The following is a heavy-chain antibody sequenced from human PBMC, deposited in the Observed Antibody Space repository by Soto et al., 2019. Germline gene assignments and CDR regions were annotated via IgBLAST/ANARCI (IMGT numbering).Heavy chain of an antibody. J-gene: IGHJ4*02. CDR3: ARDKGISSSLSYYFDY. CDR2: IWYDGSNK. V-gene: IGHV3-33*01. CDR1: GFTFSSYG. Sequence: QVQLVESGGGVVQPGRSLRLSCAASGFTFSSYGMHWVRQAPGKGLEWVAVIWYDGSNKYYADSVKGRFTISRDNSKNTLYLQMNSLRAEDTAVYYCARDKGISSSLSYYFDYWGQGTLVTVSS. D-gene: IGHD6-6*01.